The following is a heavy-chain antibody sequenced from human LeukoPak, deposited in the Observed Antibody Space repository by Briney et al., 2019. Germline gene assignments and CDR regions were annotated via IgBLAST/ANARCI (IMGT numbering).Heavy chain of an antibody. D-gene: IGHD5-18*01. CDR1: GFTFSSYD. CDR3: ARDLVQLWSKDY. V-gene: IGHV3-48*03. CDR2: ISSSGSTM. J-gene: IGHJ4*02. Sequence: GGSLRLSCAASGFTFSSYDMNWVRQAPGKGLEWVSYISSSGSTMYYADSVKGRFTISRDNAKNSLYLQMNSLRAEDTAVYYCARDLVQLWSKDYWGQGTLVTVSS.